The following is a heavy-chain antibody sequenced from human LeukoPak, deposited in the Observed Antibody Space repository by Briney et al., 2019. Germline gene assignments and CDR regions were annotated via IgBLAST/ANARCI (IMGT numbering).Heavy chain of an antibody. CDR1: GFTVSSNY. CDR2: IYSGGST. Sequence: GGSLRLSCAASGFTVSSNYMSWVRQAPGQGLEWVSVIYSGGSTYYADSVKGRFTISRDNSKNTLYLQMNNLRAEDTAVYYCASGSGSYRTPYYYMDVWGKGTTVTVSS. V-gene: IGHV3-53*01. J-gene: IGHJ6*03. CDR3: ASGSGSYRTPYYYMDV. D-gene: IGHD3-10*01.